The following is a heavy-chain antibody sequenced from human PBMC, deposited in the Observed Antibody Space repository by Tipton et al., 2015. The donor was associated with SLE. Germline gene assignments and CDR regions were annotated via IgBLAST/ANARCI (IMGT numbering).Heavy chain of an antibody. V-gene: IGHV4-59*11. CDR3: ARTLWDYYDSSGYYWWFDP. Sequence: TLSLTCTVSGGSISSHSWSWIRQPPGNGLEWIGFIYYTGSTNYNPSLKSRVTISVDTSKNQFSLKLSSVTAADTAVYYCARTLWDYYDSSGYYWWFDPWGQGTLVTVSS. CDR1: GGSISSHS. J-gene: IGHJ5*02. CDR2: IYYTGST. D-gene: IGHD3-22*01.